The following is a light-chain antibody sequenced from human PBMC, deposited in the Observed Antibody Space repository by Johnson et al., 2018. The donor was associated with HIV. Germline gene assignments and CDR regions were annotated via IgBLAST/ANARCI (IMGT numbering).Light chain of an antibody. CDR3: VGWDSILRAYV. CDR1: SSNIGNDF. V-gene: IGLV1-51*01. CDR2: DNN. Sequence: QSVLTQPPSVSAAPGQKVTISCSGSSSNIGNDFVSWYQQLPGKAPRLLIYDNNKRPSGIPDRFSGSKSGTSATLGITGLQTGDEADYYCVGWDSILRAYVFGTVTMVPVL. J-gene: IGLJ1*01.